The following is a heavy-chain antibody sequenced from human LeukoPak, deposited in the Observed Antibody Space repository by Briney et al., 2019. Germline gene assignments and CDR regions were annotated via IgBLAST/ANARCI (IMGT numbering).Heavy chain of an antibody. D-gene: IGHD1-1*01. Sequence: GESLKISCKGSGYNFTIYWIGWVRQMPGKGLEWMGIIYPGDSDTRYSPSFQGQVTISADKPISTAYLQWSSLKASDTAMYYCATQLERREDAFDIWGQGTMVTVSS. CDR2: IYPGDSDT. J-gene: IGHJ3*02. V-gene: IGHV5-51*01. CDR3: ATQLERREDAFDI. CDR1: GYNFTIYW.